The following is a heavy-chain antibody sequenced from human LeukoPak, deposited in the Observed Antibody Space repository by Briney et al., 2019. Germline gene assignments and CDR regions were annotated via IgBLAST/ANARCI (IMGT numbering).Heavy chain of an antibody. V-gene: IGHV3-64*01. CDR1: GFTFSSYA. J-gene: IGHJ3*02. D-gene: IGHD4-23*01. CDR2: ISSNGGST. CDR3: ARVGYGGNSIIIPVGPFDI. Sequence: PGGSLRLSCAASGFTFSSYAMHWVRQAPGKGLEYVSAISSNGGSTYYANSVKGRFTISRDNSKNTLYLQMGSLRAEDMAVYYCARVGYGGNSIIIPVGPFDIWGQGTMVTVSS.